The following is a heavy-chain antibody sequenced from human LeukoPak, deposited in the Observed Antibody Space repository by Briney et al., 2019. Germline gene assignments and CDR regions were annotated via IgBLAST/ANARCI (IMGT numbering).Heavy chain of an antibody. D-gene: IGHD3-22*01. CDR3: ARGAGIVVVTSFDY. J-gene: IGHJ4*02. Sequence: PSQTLSLTCTVSGGSISSGDYYWSWIRQPPGKGLEWNGYIYYSGSTYYNPSLKSRVTISVDTSKNQFSLKLSSVTAADTAVYYCARGAGIVVVTSFDYWGQGTLVTVSS. CDR2: IYYSGST. CDR1: GGSISSGDYY. V-gene: IGHV4-30-4*01.